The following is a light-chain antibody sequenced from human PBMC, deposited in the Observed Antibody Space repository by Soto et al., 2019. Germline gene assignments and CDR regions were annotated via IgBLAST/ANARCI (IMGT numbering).Light chain of an antibody. CDR3: QQYRT. V-gene: IGKV3-15*01. J-gene: IGKJ1*01. Sequence: IVLTQSPVTLSVSPGERATLSCRASQSVSSNLAWYQQKPGQAPRLLIYGASTRANGVPARFSGGGSGTEFTLTISSLQSEDFALYYCQQYRTFGQGTKVEIK. CDR2: GAS. CDR1: QSVSSN.